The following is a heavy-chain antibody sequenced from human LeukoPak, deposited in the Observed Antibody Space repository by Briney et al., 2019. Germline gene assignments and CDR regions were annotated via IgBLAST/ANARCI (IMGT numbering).Heavy chain of an antibody. CDR1: GGSFSGYY. D-gene: IGHD2-15*01. Sequence: SETLSLTCAVYGGSFSGYYWSWIRQPPGKGLEWIGEINHSGSTNYNPSLKSRVTISVDKSKNQFSLKLSSVTAADTAVYYCARAVLSCYDYWGQGTLVTVSS. J-gene: IGHJ4*02. CDR3: ARAVLSCYDY. V-gene: IGHV4-34*01. CDR2: INHSGST.